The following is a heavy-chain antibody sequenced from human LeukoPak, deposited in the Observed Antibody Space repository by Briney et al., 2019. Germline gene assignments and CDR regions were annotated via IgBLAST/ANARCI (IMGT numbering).Heavy chain of an antibody. CDR1: GFTFSSYS. Sequence: PGRSLRLSCAASGFTFSSYSMNWVRQAPGKGLEWVSSISSSSSYIYYADSVKGRFTISRDNARNSLYLQMNSLRAEDTAVYYCARVPKEYQLLYWYFDLWGRGTLVTVSS. V-gene: IGHV3-21*01. D-gene: IGHD2-2*01. CDR2: ISSSSSYI. CDR3: ARVPKEYQLLYWYFDL. J-gene: IGHJ2*01.